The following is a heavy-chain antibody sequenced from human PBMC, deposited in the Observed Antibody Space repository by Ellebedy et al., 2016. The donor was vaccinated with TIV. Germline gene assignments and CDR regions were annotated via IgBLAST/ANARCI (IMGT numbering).Heavy chain of an antibody. CDR2: ISENSDTT. J-gene: IGHJ4*02. Sequence: GESLKISXTASGFSFSDYGMNWVRQAPGQGLEFLAYISENSDTTHYAPSVRGRFIISRDNDRASVYLQVNSLRVQDTALYYCARDRIGPNWYTTFDQWGQGTLVTVSS. D-gene: IGHD2-2*02. CDR3: ARDRIGPNWYTTFDQ. V-gene: IGHV3-48*01. CDR1: GFSFSDYG.